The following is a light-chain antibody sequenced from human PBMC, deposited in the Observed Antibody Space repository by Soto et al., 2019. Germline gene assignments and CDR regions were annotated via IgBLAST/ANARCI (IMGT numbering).Light chain of an antibody. J-gene: IGKJ4*01. CDR1: QSVSSK. CDR3: QQYNNWPLT. V-gene: IGKV3-15*01. Sequence: EIVMTQSPATLSVSPGERATLSCRASQSVSSKLAWYQQKPGQAPRLLIYGASTRATGIPARFSGSRSGTEFTLTISSLQSEDFAVYYCQQYNNWPLTFGGGTKVEIK. CDR2: GAS.